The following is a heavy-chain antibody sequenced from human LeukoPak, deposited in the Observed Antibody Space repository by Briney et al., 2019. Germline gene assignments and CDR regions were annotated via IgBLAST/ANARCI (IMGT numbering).Heavy chain of an antibody. Sequence: GGSLRLSCAASGFTFSSYAMSWVRQAPGKGLEWVSAISGSGGSTYYADSVKGRFTISRDNSKNTLYLQMNSLRAEDTAVYYCAKGNYYDSSAFLSYWGQGTLVTVSS. CDR3: AKGNYYDSSAFLSY. CDR2: ISGSGGST. J-gene: IGHJ4*02. V-gene: IGHV3-23*01. CDR1: GFTFSSYA. D-gene: IGHD3-22*01.